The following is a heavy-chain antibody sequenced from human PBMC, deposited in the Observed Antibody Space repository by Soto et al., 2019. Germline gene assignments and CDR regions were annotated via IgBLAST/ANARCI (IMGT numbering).Heavy chain of an antibody. CDR1: GGTFSSYA. CDR3: ARVGPITTIPKPDKFDP. Sequence: SEKVSCKASGGTFSSYAISWVRQAPGQGLEWMEAIIPIFSPANYAQKFQGRVTITADKSTSTAYMELSSLRSEDTAVYYCARVGPITTIPKPDKFDPWGQGTLVTVSS. D-gene: IGHD3-22*01. CDR2: IIPIFSPA. V-gene: IGHV1-69*06. J-gene: IGHJ5*02.